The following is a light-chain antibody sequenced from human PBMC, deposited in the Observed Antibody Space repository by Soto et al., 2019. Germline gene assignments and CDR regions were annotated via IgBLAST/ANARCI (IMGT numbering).Light chain of an antibody. J-gene: IGLJ1*01. CDR2: EVS. CDR1: SSDVGHSNF. CDR3: NAQADNGKHV. Sequence: QSALTQPPSASGSPGQSVTISCTGSSSDVGHSNFVSWYQQHPGKGPKLIIYEVSKRPSGVPDRFSGSKSGNTASLSVSELQDEDEADYFCNAQADNGKHVFGTGTKVTVL. V-gene: IGLV2-8*01.